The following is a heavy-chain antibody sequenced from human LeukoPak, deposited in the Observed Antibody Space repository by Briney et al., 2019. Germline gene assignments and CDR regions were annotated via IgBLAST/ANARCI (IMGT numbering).Heavy chain of an antibody. J-gene: IGHJ4*02. CDR3: ARSYSSGWYDLDY. CDR2: MNPNSANT. CDR1: GYTLTSYD. Sequence: ASLKVSCKASGYTLTSYDINRVPQATGQGLEWMGWMNPNSANTGYAKKFQGRVTMTRNPSISTAYMELSRLRSEDRAVYYCARSYSSGWYDLDYWGQGTLVTVSS. V-gene: IGHV1-8*02. D-gene: IGHD6-19*01.